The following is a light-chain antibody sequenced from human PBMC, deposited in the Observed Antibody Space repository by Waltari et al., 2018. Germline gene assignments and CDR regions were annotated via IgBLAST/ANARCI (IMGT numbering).Light chain of an antibody. CDR3: YSAADNNFWV. CDR2: KDS. CDR1: VLAKKY. J-gene: IGLJ3*02. V-gene: IGLV3-27*01. Sequence: SYELTQPSSVSVSPGQPARITCSGDVLAKKYARWFQQKPGQAPVLVIYKDSERPSGIPERFSGSSSGTTVTLTISGAQVEDEADYYCYSAADNNFWVFGGGTKLTVL.